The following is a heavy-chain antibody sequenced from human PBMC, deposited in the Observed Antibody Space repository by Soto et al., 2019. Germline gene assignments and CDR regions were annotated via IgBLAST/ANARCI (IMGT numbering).Heavy chain of an antibody. CDR2: IIPIFGTA. CDR3: ARASIAVAGTQGDYGMDV. J-gene: IGHJ6*02. D-gene: IGHD6-19*01. V-gene: IGHV1-69*12. CDR1: GGTFSSYA. Sequence: QVQLVQSGAEVKKPGSSVKVSCKASGGTFSSYAISWVRQAPGQGLEWMGGIIPIFGTANYAQKFQGRVTITADESTSTAYMKLSSLRSEDTAVYYCARASIAVAGTQGDYGMDVWGQGTTVTVSS.